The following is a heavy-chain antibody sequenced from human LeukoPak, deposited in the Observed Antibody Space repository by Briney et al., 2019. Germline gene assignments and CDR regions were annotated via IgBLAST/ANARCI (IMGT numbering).Heavy chain of an antibody. D-gene: IGHD3-22*01. J-gene: IGHJ6*02. Sequence: ASVKVSCKASGYTFTSYGISWVRQAPGQGLEWMGWISAYNGNTNYAQKLQGRVTMTTDTSTSTAYMELRSLRSDDTAVYYCARVNYDSTWYYYYGMDVWGQGTTVTVSS. CDR2: ISAYNGNT. V-gene: IGHV1-18*01. CDR1: GYTFTSYG. CDR3: ARVNYDSTWYYYYGMDV.